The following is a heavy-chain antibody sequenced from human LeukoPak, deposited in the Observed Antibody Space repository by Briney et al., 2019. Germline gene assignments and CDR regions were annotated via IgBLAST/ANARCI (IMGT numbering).Heavy chain of an antibody. V-gene: IGHV3-48*03. CDR1: RFTLSSYE. J-gene: IGHJ4*02. CDR3: ARNYPRGPVDY. Sequence: GGALRLSCAAPRFTLSSYEMNWVRQAPGEGVEGVSYISSSGSTIYYADSVKGRFTISRDNAKNSLYLQMNSLRAEDTAVYYCARNYPRGPVDYWGQGTLVTVSS. CDR2: ISSSGSTI. D-gene: IGHD1-7*01.